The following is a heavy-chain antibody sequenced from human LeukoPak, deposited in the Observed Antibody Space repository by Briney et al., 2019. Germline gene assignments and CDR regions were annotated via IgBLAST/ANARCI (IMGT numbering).Heavy chain of an antibody. CDR1: GFTFTNAW. CDR3: TTGATYSPGAFDI. CDR2: IKSETSGGTT. V-gene: IGHV3-15*01. Sequence: GGPLRLSCAASGFTFTNAWMSWARQAPGKGLEWVGRIKSETSGGTTDYAAPVKGRFTISRDDSQNTLFLQMNSLKTEDTAVYYCTTGATYSPGAFDIWGQGTMVTVSS. D-gene: IGHD3-16*01. J-gene: IGHJ3*02.